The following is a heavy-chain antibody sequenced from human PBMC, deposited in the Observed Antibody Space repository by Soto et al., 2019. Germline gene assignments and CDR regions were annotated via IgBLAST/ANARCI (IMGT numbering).Heavy chain of an antibody. CDR2: ISAYNGNT. J-gene: IGHJ5*02. CDR3: ARERAGIAVAGSWWFDP. Sequence: GASVKVSCKASGYTFTSYGISWVRQAPGQGLEWMGWISAYNGNTNYAQKLQGRVTMTTDTSTSTAYMELRSLRSDDTAVYYCARERAGIAVAGSWWFDPWGQGTLVPSPQ. CDR1: GYTFTSYG. D-gene: IGHD6-19*01. V-gene: IGHV1-18*01.